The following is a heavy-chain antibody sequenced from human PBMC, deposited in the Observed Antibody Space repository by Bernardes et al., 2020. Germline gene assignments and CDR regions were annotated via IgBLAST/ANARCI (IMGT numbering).Heavy chain of an antibody. CDR2: INHVGTT. CDR3: ARDKTPQSRGIFDL. Sequence: SETLSLTCAVNGRSLSDHFWIWMRQTPGKGLEWIGEINHVGTTYYNPSLKSRVTMSVDTSKNEFSLELRSVTAADTAVYFCARDKTPQSRGIFDLWGRGTLVTVSS. CDR1: GRSLSDHF. J-gene: IGHJ2*01. D-gene: IGHD3-16*01. V-gene: IGHV4-34*01.